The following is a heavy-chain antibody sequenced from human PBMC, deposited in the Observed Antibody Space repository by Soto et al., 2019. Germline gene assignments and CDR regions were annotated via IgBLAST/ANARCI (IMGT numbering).Heavy chain of an antibody. CDR1: GGSISSYY. V-gene: IGHV4-59*08. Sequence: QVQLQESGPGLVKPSETLSLTCTVSGGSISSYYWSWIRQPPGKGLAWVGYIYYSGSTNYNPSLKSRVTISVDTSKNQFSLKLSSVTAADTAVYYCARLEDDYGDYVDWYFDLWGRGTLVTVSS. J-gene: IGHJ2*01. D-gene: IGHD4-17*01. CDR3: ARLEDDYGDYVDWYFDL. CDR2: IYYSGST.